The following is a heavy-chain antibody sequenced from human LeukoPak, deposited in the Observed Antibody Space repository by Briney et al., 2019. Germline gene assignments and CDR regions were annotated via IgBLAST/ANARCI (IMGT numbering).Heavy chain of an antibody. CDR3: ARENYGSGSPYFDY. CDR1: GFTFSSYS. J-gene: IGHJ4*02. Sequence: GGSLRLSCAASGFTFSSYSMNWVRQAPGKGLEWVSSISSSSSYIYYADSVKGRFTISRDNAKNSLYLQMNSLRAEDTAVYYCARENYGSGSPYFDYWGQGTLVTVSS. D-gene: IGHD3-10*01. V-gene: IGHV3-21*01. CDR2: ISSSSSYI.